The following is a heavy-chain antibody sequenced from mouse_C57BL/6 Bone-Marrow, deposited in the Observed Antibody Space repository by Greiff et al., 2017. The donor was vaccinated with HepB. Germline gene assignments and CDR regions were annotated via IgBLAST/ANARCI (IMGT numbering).Heavy chain of an antibody. CDR1: GFTFTSYW. J-gene: IGHJ2*01. CDR3: AREGVTGEDYFDY. CDR2: IDPSDSYT. D-gene: IGHD2-2*01. Sequence: QVQLQQPGAELVMPGASVKLSCKASGFTFTSYWMHWVKQRPGQGLEWIGEIDPSDSYTNYNQKFKGKSPLTVDKSSSTAYMQLSSLTSEDSAVYYCAREGVTGEDYFDYWGQGTTLTVSS. V-gene: IGHV1-69*01.